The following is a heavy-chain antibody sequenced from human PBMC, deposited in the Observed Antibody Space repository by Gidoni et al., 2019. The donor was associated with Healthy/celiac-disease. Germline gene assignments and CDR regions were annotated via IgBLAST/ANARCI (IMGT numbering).Heavy chain of an antibody. CDR1: GFTFSRYA. V-gene: IGHV3-23*01. J-gene: IGHJ4*02. Sequence: EVQLLESGGGLVQPGGSLRLPCHASGFTFSRYALSWVRQGPGKGLEWVSAISGSGGSTYYADSVKGRFTISRDNSKNTLYLQMNSLRAEDTAVYYCAKEIAAAIDYWGQGTLVTVSS. CDR2: ISGSGGST. CDR3: AKEIAAAIDY. D-gene: IGHD6-13*01.